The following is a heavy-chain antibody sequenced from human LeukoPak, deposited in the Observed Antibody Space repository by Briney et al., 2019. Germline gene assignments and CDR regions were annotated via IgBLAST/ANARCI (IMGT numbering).Heavy chain of an antibody. CDR3: ARGGITIFGVVIIRDYYGMDV. V-gene: IGHV1-46*01. CDR2: INPSGGST. D-gene: IGHD3-3*01. J-gene: IGHJ6*02. CDR1: GYTFSSYY. Sequence: ASVKVSCKASGYTFSSYYMHWVRQAPGQGLEWMGIINPSGGSTSYAQKFQGRVTMTRDTSTSTVYMELSSLRSEDTAVYYCARGGITIFGVVIIRDYYGMDVWGQGTTVTVS.